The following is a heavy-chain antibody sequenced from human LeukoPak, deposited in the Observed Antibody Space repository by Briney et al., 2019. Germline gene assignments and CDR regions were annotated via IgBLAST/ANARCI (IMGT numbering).Heavy chain of an antibody. CDR2: ISSSSSYI. D-gene: IGHD3-22*01. V-gene: IGHV3-21*01. CDR3: ARDYYYDSRAFDY. J-gene: IGHJ4*02. Sequence: GGSLRLSCAASGFTFSSYSMNWVRQDPGKGLEWVSSISSSSSYIYYADSVKGRFTISRDNAKNSLYLQMNSLRAEGTAVYYCARDYYYDSRAFDYWGQGTLVTVSS. CDR1: GFTFSSYS.